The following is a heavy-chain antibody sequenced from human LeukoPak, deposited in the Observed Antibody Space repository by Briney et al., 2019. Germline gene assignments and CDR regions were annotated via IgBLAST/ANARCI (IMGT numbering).Heavy chain of an antibody. CDR3: TTNPTVTTDRGY. CDR1: GFPFTNAW. D-gene: IGHD3-10*01. CDR2: LKSNADGGTT. Sequence: GGPLRLSCAASGFPFTNAWMSWVRQAPGKGLEWVGRLKSNADGGTTDYAAPVEGRFTISRDESKNMLYLQLNSLKTEDTAVYYCTTNPTVTTDRGYWGQGTLVTVSS. V-gene: IGHV3-15*01. J-gene: IGHJ4*02.